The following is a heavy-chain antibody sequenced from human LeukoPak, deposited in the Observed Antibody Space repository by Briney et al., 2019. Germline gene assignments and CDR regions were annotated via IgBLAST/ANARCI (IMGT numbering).Heavy chain of an antibody. CDR2: ISSSSSYI. V-gene: IGHV3-21*01. Sequence: GGSLGLSCAASGFTFSSYTMKWVRQAPGKGLEWVLSISSSSSYIYDADSVKGRFTISRDNAKNSLYLQMNSLRAEDTAVYYCARANDNYYYYYMDVWGKGTTVTIS. D-gene: IGHD3-9*01. CDR1: GFTFSSYT. CDR3: ARANDNYYYYYMDV. J-gene: IGHJ6*03.